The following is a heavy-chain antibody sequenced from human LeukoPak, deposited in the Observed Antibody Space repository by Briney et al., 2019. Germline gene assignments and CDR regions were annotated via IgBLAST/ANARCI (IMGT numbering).Heavy chain of an antibody. V-gene: IGHV4-39*01. CDR3: ARHGIGDSSRDYFDY. D-gene: IGHD6-13*01. CDR1: GGSISSSGNS. J-gene: IGHJ4*02. CDR2: IYYSGST. Sequence: SETLSLTCTVSGGSISSSGNSWGWIRQPPGKGLEWIGSIYYSGSTYYNPSLESRVTTSVDTSKNQFSLRLSSVTAADTAVYYCARHGIGDSSRDYFDYWGQGTLVTVSS.